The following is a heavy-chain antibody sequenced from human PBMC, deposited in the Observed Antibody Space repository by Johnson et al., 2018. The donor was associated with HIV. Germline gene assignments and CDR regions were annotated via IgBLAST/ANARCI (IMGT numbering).Heavy chain of an antibody. CDR1: GFTFSTYG. Sequence: QVQLVESGGGVVQPGRSLRLSCAASGFTFSTYGMHWVRQAPGKGLEWVAFIRYDGSNKYYADSVKGRFTISRDNSKNTLYLQMNSLGADDTAVYYCARAYSYGAFDIWGQGTRVTVSS. CDR2: IRYDGSNK. CDR3: ARAYSYGAFDI. J-gene: IGHJ3*02. V-gene: IGHV3-33*08. D-gene: IGHD5-18*01.